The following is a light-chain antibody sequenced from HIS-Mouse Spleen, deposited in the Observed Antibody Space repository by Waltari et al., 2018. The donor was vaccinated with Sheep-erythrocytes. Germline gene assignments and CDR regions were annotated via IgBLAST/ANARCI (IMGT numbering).Light chain of an antibody. CDR3: LQDYNYPFT. J-gene: IGKJ3*01. CDR1: QGIRND. V-gene: IGKV1-6*01. CDR2: AAS. Sequence: AIQMTQSPSSLSASVVDRVTITCRASQGIRNDLGWYQQKPGKAHKLLIYAASSLQSGVPSRFSGSGSGTDFTLTISSLQPEDFATYYCLQDYNYPFTFGPGTKVDIK.